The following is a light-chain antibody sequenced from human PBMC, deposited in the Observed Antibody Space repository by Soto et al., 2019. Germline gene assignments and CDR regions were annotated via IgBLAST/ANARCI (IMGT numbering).Light chain of an antibody. CDR2: NAS. Sequence: EIVLTQSPATLSLSPGDRATLSCRASQSVSIYLAWYQQKPGQAPRLLIYNASNWATGIPARFSGSGSATDFTLTISSLEPEDFAVYYCQQRSSWPAITFGQGTRLEIK. CDR3: QQRSSWPAIT. J-gene: IGKJ5*01. V-gene: IGKV3-11*01. CDR1: QSVSIY.